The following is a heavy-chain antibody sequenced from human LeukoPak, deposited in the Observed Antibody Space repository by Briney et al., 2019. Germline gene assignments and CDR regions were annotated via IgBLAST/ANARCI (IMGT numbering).Heavy chain of an antibody. D-gene: IGHD3-3*01. J-gene: IGHJ4*02. V-gene: IGHV4-59*08. CDR2: IYYSGST. Sequence: PSETLSLTCTVSGGSISSYYWSWIRQPPGKGLEWIGYIYYSGSTNYNPSLKSRVTISVDTSNNQFSLKLTSVTAADTAVYYCARAYSDIWSGYYFDSWGQGILVTVSS. CDR1: GGSISSYY. CDR3: ARAYSDIWSGYYFDS.